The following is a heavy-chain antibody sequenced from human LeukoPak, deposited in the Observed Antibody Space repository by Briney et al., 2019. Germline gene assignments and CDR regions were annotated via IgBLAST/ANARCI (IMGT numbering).Heavy chain of an antibody. CDR1: GYTFTSYG. CDR2: ISAYNGNT. CDR3: ARTSSTWYGGVGDY. J-gene: IGHJ4*02. Sequence: VDSAKVSCKASGYTFTSYGISWVRQAPGQGLEWMGWISAYNGNTKNAQKFQGRVTMTTDTSTSTAYMELRSLRSDDTAVYYCARTSSTWYGGVGDYWGQGTLVTVSS. V-gene: IGHV1-18*01. D-gene: IGHD6-13*01.